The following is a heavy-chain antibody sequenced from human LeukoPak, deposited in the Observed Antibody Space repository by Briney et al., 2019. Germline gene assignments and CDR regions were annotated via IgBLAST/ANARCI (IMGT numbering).Heavy chain of an antibody. V-gene: IGHV1-2*02. CDR2: INPNSGDT. Sequence: ASVKVSCKASGYTLTGYYMHWLRQAPGQGLEWMGWINPNSGDTNYAQKFQGRVTMSRDTSITTAYMELSRLTSDDTAVYYCAKNPYEYYFDYWGQGTLVTVSS. CDR1: GYTLTGYY. CDR3: AKNPYEYYFDY. D-gene: IGHD5-12*01. J-gene: IGHJ4*02.